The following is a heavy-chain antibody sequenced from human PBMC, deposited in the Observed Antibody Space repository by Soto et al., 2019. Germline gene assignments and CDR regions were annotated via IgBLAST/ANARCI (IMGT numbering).Heavy chain of an antibody. D-gene: IGHD3-10*01. CDR1: GFSLSTTGVG. J-gene: IGHJ5*02. V-gene: IGHV2-5*02. CDR3: RQRLRDYGLAPERANHFDA. Sequence: QITLKESGPTLVRPTQTLTLTCTFSGFSLSTTGVGVGWIRQPPGKALEWLALIYWDDDKRYSPSLKSRLTITTDTSKNEVILTMTTMDAEHTGTYHCRQRLRDYGLAPERANHFDAWGQGTLVTVSS. CDR2: IYWDDDK.